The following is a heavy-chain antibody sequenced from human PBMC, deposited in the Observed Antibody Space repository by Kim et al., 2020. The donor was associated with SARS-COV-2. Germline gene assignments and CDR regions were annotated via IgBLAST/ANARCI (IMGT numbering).Heavy chain of an antibody. V-gene: IGHV3-66*01. Sequence: YYADSVKGRFTISRDNSKNTLYLQMNRLRAEDTAVYYCARATYGDYPLDYWGQGTLVTVSS. CDR3: ARATYGDYPLDY. J-gene: IGHJ4*02. D-gene: IGHD4-17*01.